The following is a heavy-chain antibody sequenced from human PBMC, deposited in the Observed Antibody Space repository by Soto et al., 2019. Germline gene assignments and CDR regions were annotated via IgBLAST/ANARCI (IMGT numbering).Heavy chain of an antibody. V-gene: IGHV1-3*01. J-gene: IGHJ4*02. CDR2: INAGNGNT. Sequence: EGSLNLGWKTSVYSFTRYPVHWVRKAKGQRLEWMGWINAGNGNTKYSQKFQGRVTITRDTSASTAYMELSSLRSEDTAVYYCARDRGHCTNGVCYDFDYWGQGTLVTVSS. CDR1: VYSFTRYP. CDR3: ARDRGHCTNGVCYDFDY. D-gene: IGHD2-8*01.